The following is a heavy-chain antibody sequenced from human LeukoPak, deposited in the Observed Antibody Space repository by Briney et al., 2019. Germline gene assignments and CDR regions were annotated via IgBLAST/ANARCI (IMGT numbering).Heavy chain of an antibody. D-gene: IGHD2-2*01. CDR3: ARHVPGYCSSTSCSPADWFDP. V-gene: IGHV4-59*08. J-gene: IGHJ5*02. CDR1: GGSLSSYY. Sequence: SETLSLTCTVSGGSLSSYYWSWIRQPPGKGREWIGYIYYSGSTNYNPSLKRRVTISVDTSKNQFSLKLSSVIAADTAVYYCARHVPGYCSSTSCSPADWFDPWGQGTLVTVSS. CDR2: IYYSGST.